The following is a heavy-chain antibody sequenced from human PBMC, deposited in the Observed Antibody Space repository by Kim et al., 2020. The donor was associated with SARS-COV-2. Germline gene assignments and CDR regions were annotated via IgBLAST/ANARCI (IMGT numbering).Heavy chain of an antibody. V-gene: IGHV3-30-3*01. J-gene: IGHJ3*01. Sequence: GGSLRLSCAASGFTFSDFAMHWVRQAPGNGLEWVALITYDGSNKDYADSVKGRFTISRDKSKNTLYLQMNSLRVEDTAVYYCTRDRHYQDNNRHYNGNA. D-gene: IGHD3-22*01. CDR1: GFTFSDFA. CDR2: ITYDGSNK. CDR3: TRDRHYQDNNRHYNGNA.